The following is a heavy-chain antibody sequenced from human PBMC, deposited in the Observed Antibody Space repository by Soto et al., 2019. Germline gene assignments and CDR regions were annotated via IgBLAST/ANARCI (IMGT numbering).Heavy chain of an antibody. J-gene: IGHJ6*02. CDR1: GYTFTGYY. Sequence: GASVKVSCKASGYTFTGYYMNWVRQAPGQGLEWMGWINPKSGGTNYAQKFQGWVTMTRDTSISTAYMELSRLRSDDTAVYYCTRDYYYYGMDVWGQGTTVNVSS. CDR3: TRDYYYYGMDV. V-gene: IGHV1-2*04. CDR2: INPKSGGT.